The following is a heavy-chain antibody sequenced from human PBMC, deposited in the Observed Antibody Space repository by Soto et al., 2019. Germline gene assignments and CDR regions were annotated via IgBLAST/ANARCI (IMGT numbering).Heavy chain of an antibody. V-gene: IGHV1-46*01. CDR3: ARQSGYCSSTSCRYYYYGMDV. CDR2: INPSGGST. CDR1: GYTFTSCY. D-gene: IGHD2-2*01. Sequence: GASVKVSCKASGYTFTSCYMRWVRQAPGQGLEWMGIINPSGGSTSYAQKFQGRVTMTRDTSISTAYLQWSSLKASDTAMYYCARQSGYCSSTSCRYYYYGMDVWGQGTTVTVSS. J-gene: IGHJ6*02.